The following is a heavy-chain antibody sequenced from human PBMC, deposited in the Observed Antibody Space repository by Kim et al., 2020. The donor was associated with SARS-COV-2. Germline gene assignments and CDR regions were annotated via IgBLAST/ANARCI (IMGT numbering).Heavy chain of an antibody. J-gene: IGHJ5*02. Sequence: ASVKVSCKASGFTFTDYHIFWVRQAPGQGLEWMGRISGYNGNTYYTEKFRGRVSMTTDTFTSTAFLELRGLRFDDTAVYYCARDRIVGGAGFDPWGQGSLLTVSS. CDR2: ISGYNGNT. V-gene: IGHV1-18*01. CDR1: GFTFTDYH. D-gene: IGHD3-16*01. CDR3: ARDRIVGGAGFDP.